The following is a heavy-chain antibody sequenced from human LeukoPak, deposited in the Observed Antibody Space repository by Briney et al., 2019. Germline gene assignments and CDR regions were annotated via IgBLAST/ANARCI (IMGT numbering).Heavy chain of an antibody. Sequence: ASVKVSCKASGYTFTSYGISWVRQAPGQGLEWMGWISAYNGNTNYAQKLQGRVTMTTDTSTSTAYMELRSLRSDDTAVYYCARGTFLYYDILTGYSGAFDYWGQGTLVTVSS. V-gene: IGHV1-18*01. CDR1: GYTFTSYG. CDR3: ARGTFLYYDILTGYSGAFDY. CDR2: ISAYNGNT. D-gene: IGHD3-9*01. J-gene: IGHJ4*02.